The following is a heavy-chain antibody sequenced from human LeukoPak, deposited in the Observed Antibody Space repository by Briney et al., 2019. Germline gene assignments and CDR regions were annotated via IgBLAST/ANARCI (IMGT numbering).Heavy chain of an antibody. J-gene: IGHJ4*02. Sequence: GGSLRLSCAASGFTFSSYAMHWVRQAPGKGLEWVAVISYDGSNKYYADSVKGRFTISRDNSKSTLYLQMNSLRAEDTAVYYCARDMELHLPPRGYYFDYWGQGTLVTVSS. CDR1: GFTFSSYA. V-gene: IGHV3-30-3*01. CDR3: ARDMELHLPPRGYYFDY. CDR2: ISYDGSNK. D-gene: IGHD1-7*01.